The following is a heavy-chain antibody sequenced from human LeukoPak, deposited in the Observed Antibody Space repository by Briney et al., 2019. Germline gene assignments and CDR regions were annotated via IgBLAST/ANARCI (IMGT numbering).Heavy chain of an antibody. CDR2: ISGDNDNT. V-gene: IGHV1-18*01. CDR1: GYIFTNYG. CDR3: ARGQSVGADDY. J-gene: IGHJ4*02. D-gene: IGHD1-26*01. Sequence: ASVKVSCKASGYIFTNYGISWVRQAPGQGLEWMGWISGDNDNTYYAQKYQGIVTMTTDTSTNTAYMELRSLRSDDTAVYYCARGQSVGADDYWGQGTLVTVSS.